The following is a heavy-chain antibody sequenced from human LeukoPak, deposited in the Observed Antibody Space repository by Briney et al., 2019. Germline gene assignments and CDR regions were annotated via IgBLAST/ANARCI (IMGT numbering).Heavy chain of an antibody. V-gene: IGHV3-30*18. Sequence: PGGSLRLSCAASGFIFSSHWMSWVRQAPGKGLEWVAVISYDGSNKYYADSVKGRFTISRDNSKNTLYLQMNSLRAEDTAVYYCAKDREYSSSGAPSDYWGQGTLVTVSS. CDR3: AKDREYSSSGAPSDY. D-gene: IGHD6-13*01. CDR2: ISYDGSNK. CDR1: GFIFSSHW. J-gene: IGHJ4*02.